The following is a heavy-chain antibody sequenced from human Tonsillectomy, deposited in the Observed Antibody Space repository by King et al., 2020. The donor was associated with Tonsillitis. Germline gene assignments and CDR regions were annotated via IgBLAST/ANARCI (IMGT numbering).Heavy chain of an antibody. CDR3: ARGPSAIYGVVLTPPTYLEY. J-gene: IGHJ4*02. Sequence: VQLQQWGAGVLKPSETLSLTCAVYGGSFSDYSWSWIRQPPGKGLEWIGQINHSGSTYYNPSLKSRVTISVDTSKNQFSLKLNSVTAADTAIYYCARGPSAIYGVVLTPPTYLEYWGQGTLVTVSS. CDR1: GGSFSDYS. CDR2: INHSGST. D-gene: IGHD3-3*01. V-gene: IGHV4-34*01.